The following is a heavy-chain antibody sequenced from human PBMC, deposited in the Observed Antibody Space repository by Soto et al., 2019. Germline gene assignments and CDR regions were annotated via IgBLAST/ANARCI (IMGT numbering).Heavy chain of an antibody. CDR3: ARVRGKAVAEYYFDY. V-gene: IGHV1-69*01. CDR2: IIPIFGTA. J-gene: IGHJ4*02. Sequence: QVQLVQSGAEVKKPGSSVKVSCQASGGTFSSYAISWVRQAPGQGLEWMGGIIPIFGTANYAQKFQGRVTITADESTSTAYMELRGLRSEDTAVDYGARVRGKAVAEYYFDYWGQGTLVTVSS. D-gene: IGHD6-19*01. CDR1: GGTFSSYA.